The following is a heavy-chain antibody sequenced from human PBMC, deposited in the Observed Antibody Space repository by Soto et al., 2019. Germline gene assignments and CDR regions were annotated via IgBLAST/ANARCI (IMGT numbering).Heavy chain of an antibody. CDR1: GFSLSTSGMC. Sequence: SGPTLVNPTQTLTLTCTFSGFSLSTSGMCVSWIRQPPGKALEWLARIDWDDDKYYSTSLKTRLTISKDTSKNQVVLTMTNMDPVDTATYYCARALFEYSSSSAEYYFDYWGQGTLVTVSS. CDR2: IDWDDDK. CDR3: ARALFEYSSSSAEYYFDY. V-gene: IGHV2-70*11. D-gene: IGHD6-6*01. J-gene: IGHJ4*02.